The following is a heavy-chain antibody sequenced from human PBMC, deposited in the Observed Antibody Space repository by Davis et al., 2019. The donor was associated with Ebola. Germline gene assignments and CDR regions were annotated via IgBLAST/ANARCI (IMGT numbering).Heavy chain of an antibody. Sequence: PGGSLRLSCAASGFTFDDYAMHWVRQAPGKGLEWVSGISWNSGSIGYADSVKGRFTISRDNSKNTLYLQMNSLRAEDTAVYYCARDTGRYETNYGMDVWGQGTTVTVSS. J-gene: IGHJ6*02. D-gene: IGHD3-10*01. CDR3: ARDTGRYETNYGMDV. CDR2: ISWNSGSI. CDR1: GFTFDDYA. V-gene: IGHV3-9*01.